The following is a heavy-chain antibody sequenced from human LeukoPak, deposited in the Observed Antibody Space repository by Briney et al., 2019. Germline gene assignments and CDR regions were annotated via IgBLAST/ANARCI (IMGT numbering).Heavy chain of an antibody. Sequence: SETLSLTCTVSGGSISSYYWSWVRQPPGKGLEWIGYIYYSGSTNYNPSLKSRVTISVDTSKNQFSLKLSSVTAADTAVYYCAKVGASGYTDYFDYWGQGTLVTVSS. CDR3: AKVGASGYTDYFDY. D-gene: IGHD3-10*01. CDR2: IYYSGST. J-gene: IGHJ4*02. V-gene: IGHV4-59*01. CDR1: GGSISSYY.